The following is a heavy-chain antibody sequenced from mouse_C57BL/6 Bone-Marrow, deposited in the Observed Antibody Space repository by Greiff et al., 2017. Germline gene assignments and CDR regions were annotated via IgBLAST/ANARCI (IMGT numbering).Heavy chain of an antibody. CDR2: INPGSGGT. J-gene: IGHJ4*01. CDR3: ARIYYYAMDY. CDR1: GYAFTNYL. V-gene: IGHV1-54*01. Sequence: QVQLKESGAELVRPGTSVKVSCKASGYAFTNYLIEWVKQRPGQGLEWIGVINPGSGGTNYNEKFKGKATLTADKSSSTAYMQLSSLTSEDSSVYFCARIYYYAMDYWGQGTSVTVSS.